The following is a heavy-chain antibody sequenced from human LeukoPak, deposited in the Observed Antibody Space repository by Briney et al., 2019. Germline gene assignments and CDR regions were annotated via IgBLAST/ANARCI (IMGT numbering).Heavy chain of an antibody. V-gene: IGHV3-9*01. CDR1: GFTFDDYA. CDR3: AKGGPIAAAGIYYYYYGMDV. CDR2: ISWNSGSI. Sequence: GGSLRLSCAASGFTFDDYAMHWVRQAPGKGLEWVSGISWNSGSIGYADSAKGRFTISRDNAKNSLYLQMNSLRAEDTALYYCAKGGPIAAAGIYYYYYGMDVWGQGTTVTVSS. D-gene: IGHD6-13*01. J-gene: IGHJ6*02.